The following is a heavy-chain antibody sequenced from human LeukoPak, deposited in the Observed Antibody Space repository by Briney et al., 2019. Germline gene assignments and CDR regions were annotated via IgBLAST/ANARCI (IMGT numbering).Heavy chain of an antibody. D-gene: IGHD3-3*01. CDR2: IYTSGST. Sequence: KASETLSLTCTVSGGSISSYYWSWIRQPAGKGLEWIGRIYTSGSTNYNPSLKSRVTMSVDTSKNQFSLKLSSVTAADTAVYYCAREYYDFPYCYYGMDVWGQGTTVTVSS. J-gene: IGHJ6*02. CDR1: GGSISSYY. CDR3: AREYYDFPYCYYGMDV. V-gene: IGHV4-4*07.